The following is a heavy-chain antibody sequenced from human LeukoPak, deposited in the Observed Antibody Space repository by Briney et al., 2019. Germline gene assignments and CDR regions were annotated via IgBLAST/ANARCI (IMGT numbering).Heavy chain of an antibody. CDR3: ARAYGDRPFDY. CDR2: IYYSGST. V-gene: IGHV4-59*01. J-gene: IGHJ4*02. Sequence: PSETLSLTCTVSDGSISSYYWSWIRQPPVKGLEWIGYIYYSGSTNYSPSLKGRVTISVDTSKNQFSLKLSSVTAADTAVYYCARAYGDRPFDYWGQGTLVTVSS. CDR1: DGSISSYY. D-gene: IGHD4-17*01.